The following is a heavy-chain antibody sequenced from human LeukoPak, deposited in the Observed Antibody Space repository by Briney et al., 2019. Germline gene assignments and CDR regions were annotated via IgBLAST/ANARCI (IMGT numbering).Heavy chain of an antibody. J-gene: IGHJ4*02. Sequence: SGGSLRLSCAASGFTFSSYAMSCVRQAPGKGLEWVSAISGSGGTTYYADSVKSRFTISRDNSKNTLYLQMNSLRAEDTAVYYCAKDRSNSGSPYYFDYWGQGTLVTVSS. V-gene: IGHV3-23*01. CDR3: AKDRSNSGSPYYFDY. CDR1: GFTFSSYA. CDR2: ISGSGGTT. D-gene: IGHD1-26*01.